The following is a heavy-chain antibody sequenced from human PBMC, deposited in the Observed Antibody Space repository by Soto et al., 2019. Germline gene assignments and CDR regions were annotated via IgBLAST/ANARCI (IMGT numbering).Heavy chain of an antibody. CDR1: GNTFTSYD. Sequence: GASVKVSCKASGNTFTSYDINWVRQATGQGLEWMGWMNPNSGNTGYAQKFQGRVTMTRNTSISTAYLQWSSLKASDTAMYYCARRRVVPANSYYFDYWGQGTLVTVSS. J-gene: IGHJ4*02. CDR2: MNPNSGNT. CDR3: ARRRVVPANSYYFDY. V-gene: IGHV1-8*01. D-gene: IGHD2-2*01.